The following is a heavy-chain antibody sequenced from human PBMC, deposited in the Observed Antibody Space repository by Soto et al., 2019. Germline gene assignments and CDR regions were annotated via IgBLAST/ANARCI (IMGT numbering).Heavy chain of an antibody. CDR1: GFTFTTYA. CDR3: AGIAAPLYYYYGMDV. Sequence: PGGSLRLSCAASGFTFTTYAMSWVRQAPGKGLEWVSAIITGSGSTYYADSVKGRFTISSDNTKNTLYLQMNSLRADDTAVYYCAGIAAPLYYYYGMDVWGQGTTVTVSS. CDR2: IITGSGST. V-gene: IGHV3-23*01. D-gene: IGHD6-6*01. J-gene: IGHJ6*02.